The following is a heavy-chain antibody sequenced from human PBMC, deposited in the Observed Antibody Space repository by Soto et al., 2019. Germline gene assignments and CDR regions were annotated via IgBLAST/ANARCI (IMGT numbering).Heavy chain of an antibody. V-gene: IGHV3-23*01. CDR3: AKVGYCSGGSCYYYYYGMDV. CDR1: GFTFSSYA. CDR2: ISGSGGST. D-gene: IGHD2-15*01. Sequence: PGGSLRLSCAASGFTFSSYAMSWVRQAPGKGLEWVSAISGSGGSTYYADSVKGRFTITRDNSKNTLYLQMNSLRAEDTAVYYCAKVGYCSGGSCYYYYYGMDVWGQVTMATVS. J-gene: IGHJ6*02.